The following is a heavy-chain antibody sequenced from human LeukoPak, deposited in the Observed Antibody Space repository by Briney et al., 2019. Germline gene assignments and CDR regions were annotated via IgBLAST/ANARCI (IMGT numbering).Heavy chain of an antibody. CDR3: ARHTSGWPLDY. D-gene: IGHD2-2*01. Sequence: ESLKISCKGSGYSFTTYWIGWVRQMPGKGLEWMGIIYPGDSDTRYSPSFQGQVTISADKSLSTAYLQWSSLKASDSAVYYCARHTSGWPLDYWGQGTLVTVSS. V-gene: IGHV5-51*01. CDR2: IYPGDSDT. CDR1: GYSFTTYW. J-gene: IGHJ4*02.